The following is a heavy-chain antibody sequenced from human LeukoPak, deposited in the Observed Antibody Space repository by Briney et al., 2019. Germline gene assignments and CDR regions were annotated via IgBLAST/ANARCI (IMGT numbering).Heavy chain of an antibody. CDR2: INPNSGGT. Sequence: ASVKVSCKASGYTFTGYYMHWVRQAPGQGLEWMGWINPNSGGTNYAQKFQGRVTMTRDTSISTAYMELSRLRSDDTAVYYCARYYSGYVRWSDPWGQGTLVTVSS. V-gene: IGHV1-2*02. CDR3: ARYYSGYVRWSDP. CDR1: GYTFTGYY. J-gene: IGHJ5*02. D-gene: IGHD5-12*01.